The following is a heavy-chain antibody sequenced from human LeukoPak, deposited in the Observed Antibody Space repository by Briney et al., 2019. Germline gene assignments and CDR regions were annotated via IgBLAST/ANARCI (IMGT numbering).Heavy chain of an antibody. CDR3: ARDWLDAFDI. J-gene: IGHJ3*02. Sequence: GGSLRLSCAASGFTFSSYAMHWVRQAPGKGLEWVAVISYDGSNKYYTDSVKGRFTISRDNSKNTLYLQMNSLRAEDTAVYYCARDWLDAFDIWGQGTMVTVSS. CDR2: ISYDGSNK. CDR1: GFTFSSYA. D-gene: IGHD3-22*01. V-gene: IGHV3-30-3*01.